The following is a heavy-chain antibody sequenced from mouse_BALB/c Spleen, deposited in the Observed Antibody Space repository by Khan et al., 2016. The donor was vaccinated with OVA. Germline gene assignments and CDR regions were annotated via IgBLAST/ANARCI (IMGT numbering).Heavy chain of an antibody. V-gene: IGHV1-4*01. CDR3: ARSGQLGLRGGFTY. J-gene: IGHJ3*01. D-gene: IGHD3-2*01. CDR2: INPSNDYT. Sequence: QVQLQQSGAELARPGASVKMSCKTSGYTFTTYTLHWVKQRPGRSLEWIGYINPSNDYTNSNQKFKDKSTLTADKSSSTAYMQLSSLTSEDSAVYYCARSGQLGLRGGFTYGGQGTLVTVSA. CDR1: GYTFTTYT.